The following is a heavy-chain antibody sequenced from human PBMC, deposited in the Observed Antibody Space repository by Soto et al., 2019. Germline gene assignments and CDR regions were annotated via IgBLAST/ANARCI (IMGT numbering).Heavy chain of an antibody. CDR3: ARVQWLASHI. CDR2: ITTSSTSI. J-gene: IGHJ3*02. CDR1: GLTLGGIG. Sequence: EVQLVESGGGLVKPGGSLRPSGAASGLTLGGIGRTWFRKAPGKGLEWVSTITTSSTSIYYADSVKGRFTISRDNAKNSLYLQMNSLRVEDTAVYYCARVQWLASHIWGQGTMVTVSS. D-gene: IGHD6-19*01. V-gene: IGHV3-21*01.